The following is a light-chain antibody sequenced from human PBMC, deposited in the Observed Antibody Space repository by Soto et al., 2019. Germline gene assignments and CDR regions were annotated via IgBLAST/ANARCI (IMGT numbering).Light chain of an antibody. CDR1: QTVSSY. Sequence: EVVMTQSPATLSVSPGERATLSCRASQTVSSYLLWYQQKRGQAPRLLIYSASSRATGIPDRFSGSGSGTDFTLTISRLEPEDLAVYYCQQYGGAPLTFGGGTKV. J-gene: IGKJ4*01. CDR3: QQYGGAPLT. CDR2: SAS. V-gene: IGKV3-20*01.